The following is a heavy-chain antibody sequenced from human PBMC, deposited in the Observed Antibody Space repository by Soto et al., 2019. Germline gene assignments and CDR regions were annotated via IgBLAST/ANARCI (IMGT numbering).Heavy chain of an antibody. J-gene: IGHJ4*02. CDR1: GYTFTSYG. CDR3: ARVDLGRYYDFWSGYPMGIDY. D-gene: IGHD3-3*01. Sequence: QVQLVQSGAEVKKPGASVKVSCKASGYTFTSYGISWVRQAPGQGLEWMGWISAYNGNTNYAQKLQGRVTMTTDTSTITAYMELRSLRSDDTAVYYCARVDLGRYYDFWSGYPMGIDYWGQGTLVTVSS. V-gene: IGHV1-18*01. CDR2: ISAYNGNT.